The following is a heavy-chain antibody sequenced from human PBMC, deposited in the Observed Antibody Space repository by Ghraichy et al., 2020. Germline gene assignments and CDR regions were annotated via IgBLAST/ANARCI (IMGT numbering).Heavy chain of an antibody. CDR1: DFSFTSYA. V-gene: IGHV3-13*01. CDR3: TKAQLSSRRCFHY. CDR2: IGTAGDS. J-gene: IGHJ4*02. D-gene: IGHD1-1*01. Sequence: GESLNISCRGSDFSFTSYAMHWVRQSPGRGLEWVSSIGTAGDSYYSAAVKGRFIISRENAKDSVYLQMNSLTVEDTAGYYCTKAQLSSRRCFHYWGQGALVSVYS.